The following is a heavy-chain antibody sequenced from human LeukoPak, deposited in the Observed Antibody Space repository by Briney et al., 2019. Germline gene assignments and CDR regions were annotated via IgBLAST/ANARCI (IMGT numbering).Heavy chain of an antibody. D-gene: IGHD3-9*01. Sequence: GGSLRLSCAASGFTFSSYGIHWVRQAPGKGLEWVAVISYDGSNKYYADSVKGRFTISRDNSKNTLYLQMNSLRAEDTAVYYCAKAEYYDILTGYYKGYYYYGMDVWGQGTTVTVSS. CDR1: GFTFSSYG. CDR3: AKAEYYDILTGYYKGYYYYGMDV. J-gene: IGHJ6*02. CDR2: ISYDGSNK. V-gene: IGHV3-30*18.